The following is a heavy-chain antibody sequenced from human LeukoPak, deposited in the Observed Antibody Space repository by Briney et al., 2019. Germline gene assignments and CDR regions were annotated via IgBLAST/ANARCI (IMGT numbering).Heavy chain of an antibody. Sequence: SETLSLTCTVSGDSITRNYWSWIRQPAGKGLEWIGRIYTTQINYNPSLKSRVTISADTSKSQFSLRLTSVMAADTAMYYCARGQYNYDSSGRYYAAFDVWGRGSMVIVSS. CDR3: ARGQYNYDSSGRYYAAFDV. V-gene: IGHV4-4*07. CDR2: IYTTQI. J-gene: IGHJ3*01. CDR1: GDSITRNY. D-gene: IGHD3-22*01.